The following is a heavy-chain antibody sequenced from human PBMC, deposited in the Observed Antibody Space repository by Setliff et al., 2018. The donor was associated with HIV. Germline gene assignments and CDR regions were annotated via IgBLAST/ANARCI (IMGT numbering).Heavy chain of an antibody. V-gene: IGHV4-59*12. CDR2: VYYSRTSSHENFFHTGTT. J-gene: IGHJ5*02. Sequence: SETLSLTCTVSGGSISDSHWSWIRQPPGKGLEWIGYVYYSRTSSHENFFHTGTTKYNPSLKSRVTISVDTSKNQFSLKLSSVTAADTAVYYCARFERFPYYNFWSGFDPWGQGTLVTVSS. D-gene: IGHD3-3*01. CDR3: ARFERFPYYNFWSGFDP. CDR1: GGSISDSH.